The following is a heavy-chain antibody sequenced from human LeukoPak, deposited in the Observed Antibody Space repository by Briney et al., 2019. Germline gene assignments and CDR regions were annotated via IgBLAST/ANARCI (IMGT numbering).Heavy chain of an antibody. CDR2: VIPIFGTA. D-gene: IGHD2-15*01. CDR3: ARDASYCSGGSCYPPNWFDP. CDR1: GYTFTSYA. Sequence: GASVKVSCKASGYTFTSYAISWVRQAPGQGLEWMGGVIPIFGTANYAQKFQGRVTITADKSTSTAYMELSSLRSEDTAVYYCARDASYCSGGSCYPPNWFDPWGQGTLVTVSS. V-gene: IGHV1-69*06. J-gene: IGHJ5*02.